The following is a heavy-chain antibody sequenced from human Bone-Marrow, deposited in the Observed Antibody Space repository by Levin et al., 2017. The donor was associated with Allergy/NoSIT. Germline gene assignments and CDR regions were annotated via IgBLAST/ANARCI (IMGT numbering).Heavy chain of an antibody. V-gene: IGHV3-13*01. D-gene: IGHD6-6*01. CDR3: ARDSSRNGMDD. CDR2: IGTASDS. J-gene: IGHJ6*02. Sequence: SGGSLRLSFAASGFIVSTYDIHWVRQVVGKGLEWVAEIGTASDSYYSDSVKGRFTISRENSKNYVYLQMNSLRDGDTAVYFCARDSSRNGMDDWGQGTTVTVSS. CDR1: GFIVSTYD.